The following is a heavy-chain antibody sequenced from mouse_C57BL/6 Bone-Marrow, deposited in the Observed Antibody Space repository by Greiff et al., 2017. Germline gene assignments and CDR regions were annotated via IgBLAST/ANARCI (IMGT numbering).Heavy chain of an antibody. Sequence: VQLQQSGAELVRPGASVKLSCTASGFNIKDDYMHWVKQRPEQGLEWIGWIDPENGDTEYASKFQGNATITADTSSNTAYLQLSSLTSEDTAVYYCTTEGEGEFAYWGQGTLVTVSA. CDR3: TTEGEGEFAY. J-gene: IGHJ3*01. CDR1: GFNIKDDY. CDR2: IDPENGDT. V-gene: IGHV14-4*01.